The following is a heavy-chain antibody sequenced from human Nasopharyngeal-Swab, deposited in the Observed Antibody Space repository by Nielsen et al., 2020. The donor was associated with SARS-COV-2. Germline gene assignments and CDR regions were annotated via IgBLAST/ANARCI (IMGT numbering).Heavy chain of an antibody. CDR1: VGTFSSYA. Sequence: SVNVSCKASVGTFSSYAISWVRQAPGQGLEWMGGIIPIFGTANYAQKFQGRVTITADESTSTAYMELSSLRSEDTAVYYCARDDPESPMVGAWYFDYWGQGTLVTVSS. CDR2: IIPIFGTA. CDR3: ARDDPESPMVGAWYFDY. J-gene: IGHJ4*02. D-gene: IGHD3-10*02. V-gene: IGHV1-69*13.